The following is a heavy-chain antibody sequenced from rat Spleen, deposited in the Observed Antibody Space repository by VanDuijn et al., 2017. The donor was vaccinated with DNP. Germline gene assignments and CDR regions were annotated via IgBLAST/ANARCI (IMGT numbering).Heavy chain of an antibody. Sequence: EVQLVESGGGLVQPGRSLKLSCAASQFTFSHHDMAWVRQAPTKGLEWVAAISTTGGNTYYRDSVKGRFTVSRDNGKSTLYLQIDSLRSEDTATYYCARHDYSYSPHWYFDFWGPGTMVTVSS. CDR3: ARHDYSYSPHWYFDF. J-gene: IGHJ1*01. D-gene: IGHD1-2*01. CDR1: QFTFSHHD. CDR2: ISTTGGNT. V-gene: IGHV5S23*01.